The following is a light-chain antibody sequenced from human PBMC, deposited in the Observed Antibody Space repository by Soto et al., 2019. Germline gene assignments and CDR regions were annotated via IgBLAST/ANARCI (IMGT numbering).Light chain of an antibody. CDR1: SSDVGGYNY. J-gene: IGLJ2*01. V-gene: IGLV2-11*01. CDR3: CSYAGSYTPVV. CDR2: DVS. Sequence: QSALTQPRSVSGSPGQSVTISCTGTSSDVGGYNYVSWYQQHPGKAPKLMIYDVSKRPSGVPDRFSGSKSGNTASLTISGLQAEDEADYCCCSYAGSYTPVVFGGGTKVTVL.